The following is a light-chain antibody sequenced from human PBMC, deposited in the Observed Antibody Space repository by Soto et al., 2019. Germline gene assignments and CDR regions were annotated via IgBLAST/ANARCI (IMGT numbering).Light chain of an antibody. Sequence: QSVLTQPASVSGSPGQSITISCTGTSSDVGGYNYVSWYQQHPGKAPKLMIYDVSNRPSGVSNRFSGSKSGNTASLTISGLRVEDEADYYCSSYTGSRPSAIFGGGTTSTVL. CDR1: SSDVGGYNY. CDR3: SSYTGSRPSAI. V-gene: IGLV2-14*01. CDR2: DVS. J-gene: IGLJ2*01.